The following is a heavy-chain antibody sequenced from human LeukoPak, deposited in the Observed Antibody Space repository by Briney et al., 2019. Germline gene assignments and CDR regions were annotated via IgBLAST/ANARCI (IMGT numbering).Heavy chain of an antibody. J-gene: IGHJ6*02. CDR1: GDSISNGPYN. CDR2: IYYSGST. D-gene: IGHD3-3*01. Sequence: SETLSLTCTVSGDSISNGPYNWGWVRQPPGRELEYIAAIYYSGSTYYNPSLKSRVSISVDTSKNQFSLKLTSVTAADTAVYYCARHDQDFWSGYTLYYYYYGMDVWGQGTTVTVSS. V-gene: IGHV4-39*01. CDR3: ARHDQDFWSGYTLYYYYYGMDV.